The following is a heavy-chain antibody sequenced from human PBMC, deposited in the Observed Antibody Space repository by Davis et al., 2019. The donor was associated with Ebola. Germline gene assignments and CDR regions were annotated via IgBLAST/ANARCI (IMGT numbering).Heavy chain of an antibody. CDR2: INHSGST. J-gene: IGHJ5*02. CDR1: GGSFSGYY. V-gene: IGHV4-34*01. CDR3: ARQDYDFWSGYYTDNWFDP. Sequence: MPSETLSLTCAVYGGSFSGYYWSWIRQPPGKGLEWIGEINHSGSTNYNPSLKSRVTISVDTSKNQFSLKLSSVTAADTAVYYCARQDYDFWSGYYTDNWFDPWGQGTLVTVSS. D-gene: IGHD3-3*01.